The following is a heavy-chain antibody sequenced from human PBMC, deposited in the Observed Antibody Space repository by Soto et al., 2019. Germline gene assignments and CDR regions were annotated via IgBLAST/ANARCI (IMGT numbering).Heavy chain of an antibody. Sequence: QVQLVQSGAEVKKPGSSVKVSCKASGGTFSSYAISWVRQAPGQGLEWMGGIIPIFGTANYAQKFQGRVTMAAAESTSTADMELSSLRSDDTGACYCASERWFDPWGQGTLVTVSS. CDR1: GGTFSSYA. CDR2: IIPIFGTA. J-gene: IGHJ5*02. V-gene: IGHV1-69*01. CDR3: ASERWFDP.